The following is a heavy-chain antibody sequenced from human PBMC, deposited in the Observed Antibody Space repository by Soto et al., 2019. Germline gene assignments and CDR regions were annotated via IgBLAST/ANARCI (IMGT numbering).Heavy chain of an antibody. Sequence: GGSLRLSCADSGFNFSAYWMHWVRQAPGKGLEWVANINQDGSKIYYVDSVKGRFTISRDNAKTSLYLQMNNLRAEDTAIYYCARAIAAGDTLWGQGA. CDR3: ARAIAAGDTL. D-gene: IGHD6-13*01. J-gene: IGHJ4*02. CDR2: INQDGSKI. V-gene: IGHV3-7*01. CDR1: GFNFSAYW.